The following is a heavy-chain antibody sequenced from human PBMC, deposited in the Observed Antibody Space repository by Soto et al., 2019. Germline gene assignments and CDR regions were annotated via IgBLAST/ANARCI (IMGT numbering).Heavy chain of an antibody. Sequence: PSETLSVTCAVSGGSISGGGYSWRWIRPPPGKGLEWIGYIYHSGSTYYNPSLKSRVTISVDRSKNQFSLKLSSVTAADTAVYYCARGPPFHWGQGTLVTVSS. D-gene: IGHD3-16*01. CDR1: GGSISGGGYS. CDR2: IYHSGST. V-gene: IGHV4-30-2*01. CDR3: ARGPPFH. J-gene: IGHJ4*02.